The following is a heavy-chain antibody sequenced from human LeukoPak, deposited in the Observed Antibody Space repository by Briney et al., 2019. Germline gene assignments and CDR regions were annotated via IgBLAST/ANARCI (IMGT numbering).Heavy chain of an antibody. CDR1: GYSISSGYY. D-gene: IGHD1-26*01. J-gene: IGHJ2*01. Sequence: ETLSLTCTVSGYSISSGYYWAWIRQPPGKGLEWVSVMHNDSTTNYADSVKGRFTISKDNSKNTLYLQMYSLRADDTAVYYCARDSLSVGYWYFDLWGRGTLVTVSS. V-gene: IGHV3-66*01. CDR2: MHNDSTT. CDR3: ARDSLSVGYWYFDL.